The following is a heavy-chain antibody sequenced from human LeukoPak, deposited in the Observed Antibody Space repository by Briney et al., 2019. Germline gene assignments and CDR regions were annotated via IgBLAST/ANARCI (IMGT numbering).Heavy chain of an antibody. CDR2: ICPTGTDR. CDR3: ATETIGRHYDY. Sequence: PGRSLRLSCAASGFTFSSCGFNWVRQAPGKGLEWVSSICPTGTDRYYADSVRGRFTISRDNAKNSMYLQMDSLRDEDTAVYYCATETIGRHYDYWGQGTLLTVSS. CDR1: GFTFSSCG. J-gene: IGHJ4*02. D-gene: IGHD1-14*01. V-gene: IGHV3-21*01.